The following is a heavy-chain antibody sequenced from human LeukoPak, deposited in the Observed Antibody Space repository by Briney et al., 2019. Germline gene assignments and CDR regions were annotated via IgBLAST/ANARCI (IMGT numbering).Heavy chain of an antibody. CDR2: VYYSGST. Sequence: SETLSLTCTVFGGSIRSYFWSWIRQPPGKGLEWIGYVYYSGSTNYNPSLKSRVTISVDTSKKQFSLKLSSVTAADTAVYYCARRPDGTSHFDYWGQGTLVTVSS. CDR1: GGSIRSYF. CDR3: ARRPDGTSHFDY. D-gene: IGHD6-6*01. V-gene: IGHV4-59*08. J-gene: IGHJ4*02.